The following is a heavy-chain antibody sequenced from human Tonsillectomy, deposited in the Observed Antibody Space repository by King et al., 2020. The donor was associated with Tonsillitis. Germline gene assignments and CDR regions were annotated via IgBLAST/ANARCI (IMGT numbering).Heavy chain of an antibody. Sequence: QLQESGPGLVKPSETLSLTCTVSGGSISRSSYYWGWIRQPPGKGLEWIGSIYYSGRTSYNTSLKSRVIISVDTSKNQFSLKRSSVTAADTAVFYFAGYSEWELQESFDYWGQGTLVTVSS. D-gene: IGHD1-26*01. J-gene: IGHJ4*02. CDR3: AGYSEWELQESFDY. CDR1: GGSISRSSYY. V-gene: IGHV4-39*01. CDR2: IYYSGRT.